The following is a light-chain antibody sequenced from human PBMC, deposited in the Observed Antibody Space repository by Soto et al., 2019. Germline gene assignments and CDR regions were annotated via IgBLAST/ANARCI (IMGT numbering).Light chain of an antibody. CDR1: RGVRSH. Sequence: EVVMTQSPATLSVSPGDRATTSFLASRGVRSHLAWCQQRPGQAPSRLIFGASTRATGVPARFSGSESGTEFTLTISTLQSEDVAVYFCQQYNDWPRTFGGGTKVDIK. J-gene: IGKJ4*01. CDR2: GAS. V-gene: IGKV3-15*01. CDR3: QQYNDWPRT.